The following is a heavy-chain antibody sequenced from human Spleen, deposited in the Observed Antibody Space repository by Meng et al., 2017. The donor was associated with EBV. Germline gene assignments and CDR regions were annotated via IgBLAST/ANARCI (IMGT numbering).Heavy chain of an antibody. Sequence: QVQVQQWGAGLLKPSETLSRTFAVYGWSFSGHYWTWIRQPPGKGLEWIGEINHSGSTNYNPFLKSRVTISVDTSKNQFSLKLSSVTAADTAVYYCARGYCSGGSCYSDYWGQGTLVTVSS. V-gene: IGHV4-34*02. D-gene: IGHD2-15*01. CDR3: ARGYCSGGSCYSDY. J-gene: IGHJ4*02. CDR2: INHSGST. CDR1: GWSFSGHY.